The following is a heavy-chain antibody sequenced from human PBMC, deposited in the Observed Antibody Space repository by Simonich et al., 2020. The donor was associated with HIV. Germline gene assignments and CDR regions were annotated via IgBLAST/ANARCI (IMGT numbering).Heavy chain of an antibody. J-gene: IGHJ3*02. V-gene: IGHV1-2*06. CDR2: VNPNSGCT. CDR1: GYTFTDYH. D-gene: IGHD1-26*01. CDR3: ATHGPGSYSSALDI. Sequence: QVQLLQSGAEVKKPGASVKVSCKASGYTFTDYHIHWVRQAPGHGREWMGRVNPNSGCTDYPQKFQGRVTMTRDKSINTAYMELSRLRSDDTAFYYCATHGPGSYSSALDIWGQGTMVTVSS.